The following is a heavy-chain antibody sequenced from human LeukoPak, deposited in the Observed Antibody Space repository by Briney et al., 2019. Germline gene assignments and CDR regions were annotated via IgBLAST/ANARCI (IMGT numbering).Heavy chain of an antibody. V-gene: IGHV1-2*02. D-gene: IGHD2-2*01. CDR1: GYTFTGYY. Sequence: LVASVKVSCKASGYTFTGYYMHWVRQAPGQGLEWMGWINPNSGGTNYAQKFQGRVTMTRDTSISTAYMELSRLRCDATAVYYCARVLSGGVVPAAKGSNWFDPWGQGTLVTVSS. CDR3: ARVLSGGVVPAAKGSNWFDP. J-gene: IGHJ5*02. CDR2: INPNSGGT.